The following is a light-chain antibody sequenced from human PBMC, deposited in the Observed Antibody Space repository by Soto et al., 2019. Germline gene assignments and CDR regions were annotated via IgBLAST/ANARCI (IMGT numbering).Light chain of an antibody. J-gene: IGKJ2*01. CDR3: KHYNNWPE. V-gene: IGKV1-39*01. CDR1: QSISTY. CDR2: GAS. Sequence: DLQMTQSPSSLSASVGDRVTITCRASQSISTYLNWYQQKPGKAPKFLIFGASSLESGVPSRFSARGSGTDFTLTISNLQPEDFAVYYCKHYNNWPEFGQGTKLEIK.